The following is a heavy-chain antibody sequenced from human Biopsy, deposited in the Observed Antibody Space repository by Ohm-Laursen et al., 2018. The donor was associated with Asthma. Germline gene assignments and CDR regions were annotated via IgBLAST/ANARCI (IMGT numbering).Heavy chain of an antibody. Sequence: SQTLSLTCTVSGGSVSSGSYYWSWIRQPPGKGLAWVSYISYSGSTDYNPSLKSRLTISMDTSKNQLSLKLSSVTAADTAVYYCARVPTALRYFDLWGRGTLVTVSS. CDR3: ARVPTALRYFDL. J-gene: IGHJ2*01. D-gene: IGHD2-21*02. CDR1: GGSVSSGSYY. V-gene: IGHV4-61*01. CDR2: ISYSGST.